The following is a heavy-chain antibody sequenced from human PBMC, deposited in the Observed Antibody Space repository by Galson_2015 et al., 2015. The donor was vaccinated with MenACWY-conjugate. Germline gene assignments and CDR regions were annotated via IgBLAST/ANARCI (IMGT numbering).Heavy chain of an antibody. D-gene: IGHD3-3*01. CDR3: ARGDFGVVPNQYYFDY. V-gene: IGHV4-34*01. CDR2: INHSGST. CDR1: GGSFSGYY. Sequence: SETLSLTCAVYGGSFSGYYWSWIRQPPGKGLEWIGEINHSGSTNYNPSLKSRVTISVDTSKNQFSLKLSSVTAADTAVHYCARGDFGVVPNQYYFDYWGQGTLVTVSS. J-gene: IGHJ4*02.